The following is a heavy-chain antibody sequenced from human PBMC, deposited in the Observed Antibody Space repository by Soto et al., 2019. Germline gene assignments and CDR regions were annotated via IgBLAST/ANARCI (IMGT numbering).Heavy chain of an antibody. Sequence: PXRSLRLSCAASGFSASSNYRSWVRQAPGKGLEWVSVIYSGGSTYYADSVNGRFTISRDNSKNTLYLQMNSLRAEDTAVYYCASPGYSSGWDTRYYYGMDVCGQRTTVTVSS. CDR1: GFSASSNY. J-gene: IGHJ6*02. D-gene: IGHD6-19*01. CDR2: IYSGGST. CDR3: ASPGYSSGWDTRYYYGMDV. V-gene: IGHV3-53*01.